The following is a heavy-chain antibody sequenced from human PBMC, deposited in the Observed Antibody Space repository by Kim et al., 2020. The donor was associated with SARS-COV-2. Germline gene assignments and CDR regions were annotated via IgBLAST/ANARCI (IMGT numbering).Heavy chain of an antibody. J-gene: IGHJ4*02. CDR2: I. D-gene: IGHD1-1*01. Sequence: IYYADSVKGRFIITRNNAGNSLYLQKNSLRAEDTAVYYCARVYSGSHHFDYWGQGTLVTVSS. CDR3: ARVYSGSHHFDY. V-gene: IGHV3-21*01.